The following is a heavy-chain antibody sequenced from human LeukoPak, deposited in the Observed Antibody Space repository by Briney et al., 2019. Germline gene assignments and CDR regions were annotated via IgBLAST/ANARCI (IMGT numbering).Heavy chain of an antibody. D-gene: IGHD2-2*01. CDR3: ARKFCSSTTCYVAFDM. CDR1: GYTFTNYW. Sequence: GESLKISCKGSGYTFTNYWIGWVRQMPGKGLEYMGIIYPRDSDTRYSPSFGGQVTISADKSISTAYLQWSSLKASDTAMYFCARKFCSSTTCYVAFDMWGQGTMVTVSP. J-gene: IGHJ3*02. V-gene: IGHV5-51*01. CDR2: IYPRDSDT.